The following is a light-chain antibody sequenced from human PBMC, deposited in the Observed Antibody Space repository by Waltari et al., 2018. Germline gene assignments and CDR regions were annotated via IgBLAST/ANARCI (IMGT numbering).Light chain of an antibody. Sequence: SYVLTQPPSVSVAPGKTARITCEGNNIGSKSVHWYQQQPGQTPVLVIYYNSDWTSGIPERFSGSNSGNTATLTISRVEAGDEADYYWQVWDRTSDHVVFGGGTKLTVL. J-gene: IGLJ2*01. V-gene: IGLV3-21*04. CDR2: YNS. CDR3: QVWDRTSDHVV. CDR1: NIGSKS.